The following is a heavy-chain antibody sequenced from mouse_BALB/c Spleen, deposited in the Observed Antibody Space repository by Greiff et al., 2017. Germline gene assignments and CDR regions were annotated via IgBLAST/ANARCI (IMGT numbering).Heavy chain of an antibody. CDR1: GFTFSSYG. CDR2: ISSGGSYT. D-gene: IGHD1-1*01. J-gene: IGHJ3*01. CDR3: AGHQGTVVGDGLAY. Sequence: DVKLEESGGDLVKPGGSLKLSCAASGFTFSSYGMSWVRQTPDKRLAWVATISSGGSYTYYPDSVKGRFAISRDNAKNTLYLQMSSLKSEDTGMYYWAGHQGTVVGDGLAYGGQGTLVTVSA. V-gene: IGHV5-6*02.